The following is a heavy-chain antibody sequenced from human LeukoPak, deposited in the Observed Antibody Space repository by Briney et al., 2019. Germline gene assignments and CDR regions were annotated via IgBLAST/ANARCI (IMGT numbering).Heavy chain of an antibody. J-gene: IGHJ4*02. D-gene: IGHD2-15*01. CDR2: ISSSSSFI. V-gene: IGHV3-21*01. Sequence: PGGSLRLSCAASGFTFSSYSMNWVRQAPGKGREWFSSISSSSSFIYYADSAKGRFTISRDNAKNSLFLQMNSLRAEDTAVYYCARDLIRPSGANDYWGQGTLLTVSS. CDR1: GFTFSSYS. CDR3: ARDLIRPSGANDY.